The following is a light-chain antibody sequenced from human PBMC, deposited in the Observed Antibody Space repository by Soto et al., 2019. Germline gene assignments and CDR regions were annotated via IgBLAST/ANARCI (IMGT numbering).Light chain of an antibody. J-gene: IGKJ1*01. CDR3: QQYNDWPTT. Sequence: ERTMTQSPATLSVSPGERATLSCRASQSVSTTVAWYQQKPGQARRLLIYGASTRATAIPARFSGSGSGTEFTLTISSLQSEDFAVYYCQQYNDWPTTFGQGTKVEIK. V-gene: IGKV3-15*01. CDR2: GAS. CDR1: QSVSTT.